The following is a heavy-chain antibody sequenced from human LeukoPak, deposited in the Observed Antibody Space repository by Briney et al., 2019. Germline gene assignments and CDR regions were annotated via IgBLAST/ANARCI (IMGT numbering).Heavy chain of an antibody. CDR3: ARVDYYDSSGYYYGMDV. CDR1: GFTFSSFW. Sequence: GGSLRLSCATSGFTFSSFWMSWVRQAPGKGLEWVANINQGGGEKNYVDSVKGRFTISRDSAKSSLYLQMNSLRAEDTAVYYCARVDYYDSSGYYYGMDVWGQGTTVTVFS. V-gene: IGHV3-7*05. CDR2: INQGGGEK. J-gene: IGHJ6*02. D-gene: IGHD3-22*01.